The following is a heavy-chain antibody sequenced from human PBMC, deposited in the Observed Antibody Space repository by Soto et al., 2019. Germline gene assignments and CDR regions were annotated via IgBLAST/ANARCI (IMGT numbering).Heavy chain of an antibody. D-gene: IGHD4-17*01. CDR3: AYSPLGGFGDFTSFHS. V-gene: IGHV2-5*02. CDR1: GFSLSTSGMS. CDR2: IFWDDDT. J-gene: IGHJ4*02. Sequence: QLTLKESGPTLVEPTQTLTLTCTFSGFSLSTSGMSVAWIRQPPGKALEWLALIFWDDDTRYSPSLRNRLTITKATSRNYVVLTMTSMGPADTATFYCAYSPLGGFGDFTSFHSWGPGALVTVSS.